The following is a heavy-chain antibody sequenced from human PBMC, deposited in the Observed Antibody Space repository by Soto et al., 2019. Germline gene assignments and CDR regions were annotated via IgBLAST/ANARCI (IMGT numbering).Heavy chain of an antibody. CDR2: IIPIFGTA. Sequence: SVKVSCNASGGTFSSYAISWVRQAPGQGLEWMGGIIPIFGTANYAQKVQGRVTITADESTSTAYMELSSRRSEDTAVYYCGRGHHPKSFGVVIILEESYYYGMEVWGQGPTVTVSS. CDR1: GGTFSSYA. D-gene: IGHD3-3*01. V-gene: IGHV1-69*13. J-gene: IGHJ6*02. CDR3: GRGHHPKSFGVVIILEESYYYGMEV.